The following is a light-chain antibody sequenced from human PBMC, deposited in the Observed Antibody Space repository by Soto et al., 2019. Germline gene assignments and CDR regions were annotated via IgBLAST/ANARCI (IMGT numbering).Light chain of an antibody. V-gene: IGKV1-5*03. CDR1: QS. J-gene: IGKJ1*01. CDR3: KQYNSYWT. Sequence: DIQMTQSPSTLSASVGDRVTITCRASQSKLLIYKASSLESGVPSRFSGSGSGTEFTLTISSLQPDDFATYYCKQYNSYWTFGQGTKVEIK. CDR2: KAS.